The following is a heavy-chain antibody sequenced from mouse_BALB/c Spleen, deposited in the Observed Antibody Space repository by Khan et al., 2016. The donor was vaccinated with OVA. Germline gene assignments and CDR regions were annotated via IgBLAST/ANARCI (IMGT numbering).Heavy chain of an antibody. CDR2: MIYTGYT. CDR1: GDSITSGY. Sequence: EVQLQESGPSLVKPSQTLSLTCSVTGDSITSGYWSWIRKFPGNKLEYMGYMIYTGYTDHNPSLKSRLAITRHTSKNQYYLQLNSVTTEDTATYYCARSTYRYAFAYWGQGTLVTVSA. J-gene: IGHJ3*01. CDR3: ARSTYRYAFAY. D-gene: IGHD2-14*01. V-gene: IGHV3-8*02.